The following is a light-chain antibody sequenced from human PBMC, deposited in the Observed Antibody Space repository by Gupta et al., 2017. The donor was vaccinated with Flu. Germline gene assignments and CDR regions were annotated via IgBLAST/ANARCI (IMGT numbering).Light chain of an antibody. CDR2: TAS. CDR1: QGVGSN. J-gene: IGKJ3*01. CDR3: LERTCWAFT. Sequence: EIVLTQSPTTLSLSPGESAALSCKASQGVGSNLAWYQHKPGQAPRLLIYTASNRATGIPTRFSGSGSGTDFTLTISSLEPEDFAVYYCLERTCWAFTFGPGTNVDIK. V-gene: IGKV3D-11*01.